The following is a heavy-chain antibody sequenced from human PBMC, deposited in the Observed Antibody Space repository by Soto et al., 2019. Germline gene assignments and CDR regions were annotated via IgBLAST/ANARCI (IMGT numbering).Heavy chain of an antibody. CDR3: TRGLTTRTYYK. D-gene: IGHD3-10*01. J-gene: IGHJ4*02. CDR2: INPGGDSA. V-gene: IGHV1-46*01. Sequence: QVQLVQSGADVKKPGTPVKISCTSSESTFSSSFVHWVRQSSGQGFEWMGIINPGGDSATYAQKFRGRLSVTRDTTANTVYLELSRLTTQDTAIYYCTRGLTTRTYYKWGQGTLVTVSS. CDR1: ESTFSSSF.